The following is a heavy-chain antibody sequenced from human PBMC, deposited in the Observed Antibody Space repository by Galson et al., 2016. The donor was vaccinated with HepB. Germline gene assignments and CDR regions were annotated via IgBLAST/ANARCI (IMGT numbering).Heavy chain of an antibody. D-gene: IGHD4-17*01. CDR3: ARAYGDYAYTDH. V-gene: IGHV3-21*01. Sequence: SLRLSCAASGFTFTDYTMNWFRLAPGQGLQWVSSISASHRFIHYVDSVKGRFPIPRDNAKNSLYLQMNSLRAEDTAVYYCARAYGDYAYTDHWGQGTQVIVSS. CDR2: ISASHRFI. CDR1: GFTFTDYT. J-gene: IGHJ4*02.